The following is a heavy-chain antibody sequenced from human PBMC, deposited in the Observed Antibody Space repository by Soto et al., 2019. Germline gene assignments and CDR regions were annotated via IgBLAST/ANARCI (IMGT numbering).Heavy chain of an antibody. Sequence: PGGSLRLSCEASGFTFSDYWMSWVRQAPGKGPEWVANIKFDGSVKQYVDSVRGRFSISRDNSKNMAYMELNSLRAEDTAVYYCAKSHSSAAVYYYYYGMDVWGQGTTVTVSS. CDR3: AKSHSSAAVYYYYYGMDV. J-gene: IGHJ6*02. CDR2: IKFDGSVK. CDR1: GFTFSDYW. D-gene: IGHD6-25*01. V-gene: IGHV3-7*03.